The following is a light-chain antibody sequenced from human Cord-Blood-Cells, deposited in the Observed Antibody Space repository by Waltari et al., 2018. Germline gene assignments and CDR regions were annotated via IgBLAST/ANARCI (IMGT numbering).Light chain of an antibody. CDR2: EGS. J-gene: IGLJ3*02. CDR1: SSDVGSYNP. Sequence: QSALTQPAPVSGPPRQSIPISCTGTSSDVGSYNPVSLYQPPPGKAPKLMLYEGSNRPSGVSNRFSGSKSGNTASLTISGLQAEDEADYYCCSYAGSSTSWVFGGGTKLTVL. CDR3: CSYAGSSTSWV. V-gene: IGLV2-23*01.